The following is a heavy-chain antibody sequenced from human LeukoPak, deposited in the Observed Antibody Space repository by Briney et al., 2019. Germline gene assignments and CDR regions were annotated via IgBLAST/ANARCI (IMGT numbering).Heavy chain of an antibody. D-gene: IGHD6-19*01. Sequence: SETLSLTCAVYGGSFSGYYWSWIRQPPGKGLEWIGEINHSGSTNYNPSLKSRATISVDTSKNQFSLKLSSVTAADTAVYYCARAGQWLVRSFDYWGQGTLVTVSS. J-gene: IGHJ4*02. CDR1: GGSFSGYY. CDR3: ARAGQWLVRSFDY. CDR2: INHSGST. V-gene: IGHV4-34*01.